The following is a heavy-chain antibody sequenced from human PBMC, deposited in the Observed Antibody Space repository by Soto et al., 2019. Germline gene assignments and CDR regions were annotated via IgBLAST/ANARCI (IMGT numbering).Heavy chain of an antibody. J-gene: IGHJ5*02. D-gene: IGHD1-7*01. CDR1: GFTFSSYA. CDR3: AKDGGWNYGAVDRFDP. Sequence: EVQLLESGGGLVQPGGSLRLSCAASGFTFSSYAMSWVRQAPGKGLEWVSAISGSGGSTYYADSVKGRFTISRDNSKNTLYLQMSSLRAEDTAVYYCAKDGGWNYGAVDRFDPWGQGTLVTVSS. V-gene: IGHV3-23*01. CDR2: ISGSGGST.